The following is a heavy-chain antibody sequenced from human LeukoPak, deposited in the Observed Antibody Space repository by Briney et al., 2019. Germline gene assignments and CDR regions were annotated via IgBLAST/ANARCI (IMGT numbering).Heavy chain of an antibody. CDR1: GGTFSSYA. CDR2: VIPIFSTA. V-gene: IGHV1-69*06. Sequence: AASVKVSCKASGGTFSSYAISWVRQAPGQGLEWMGGVIPIFSTANYAQKFQGRVTISADKSTSTAYMELSSVRSEDTAVYYCARVSTPSDSSGYYYVPFAYWGQGTLVTVSS. J-gene: IGHJ4*02. D-gene: IGHD3-22*01. CDR3: ARVSTPSDSSGYYYVPFAY.